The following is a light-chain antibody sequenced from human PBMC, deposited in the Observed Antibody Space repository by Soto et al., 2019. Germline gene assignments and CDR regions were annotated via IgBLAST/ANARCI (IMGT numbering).Light chain of an antibody. V-gene: IGKV3-20*01. Sequence: EIVLTQSPGTLSLSPGERATLSCRASQSISSSYLAWYQQKPGQAPRLLIYGASSRAASIPDRFSGSGSGTDFTLTVSRLEPEEFGVYYCQQYGSSFTWTFGEGTKVDIK. CDR2: GAS. J-gene: IGKJ1*01. CDR1: QSISSSY. CDR3: QQYGSSFTWT.